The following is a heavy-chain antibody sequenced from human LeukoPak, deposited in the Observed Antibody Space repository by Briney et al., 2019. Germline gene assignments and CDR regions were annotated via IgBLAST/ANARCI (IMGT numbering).Heavy chain of an antibody. CDR2: IYPGDSDT. D-gene: IGHD6-6*01. V-gene: IGHV5-51*01. CDR1: GYSFTSYW. Sequence: GESLKISCKGSGYSFTSYWIGWVRQMPGKGLEWMGIIYPGDSDTRYSPSSKGQVTISADKSISTAYLQWSSLKASDTAMYYCARLMGSSDYYYCGMDFWGQGTTVTVSS. J-gene: IGHJ6*02. CDR3: ARLMGSSDYYYCGMDF.